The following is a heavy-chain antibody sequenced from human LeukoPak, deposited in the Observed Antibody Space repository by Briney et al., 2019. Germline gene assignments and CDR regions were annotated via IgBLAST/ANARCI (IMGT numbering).Heavy chain of an antibody. CDR3: ARVPPSYYYDSSGYYYSPEYFQH. CDR2: INTNTGNP. D-gene: IGHD3-22*01. J-gene: IGHJ1*01. CDR1: GYTFTSYA. Sequence: ASVKVSCKAPGYTFTSYAMNWVRQAPGQGLEWMGWINTNTGNPTYAQGFTGRFVFSLDTSVSTAYLQISSLKAEDTAVYYCARVPPSYYYDSSGYYYSPEYFQHWGQGTLVTVSS. V-gene: IGHV7-4-1*02.